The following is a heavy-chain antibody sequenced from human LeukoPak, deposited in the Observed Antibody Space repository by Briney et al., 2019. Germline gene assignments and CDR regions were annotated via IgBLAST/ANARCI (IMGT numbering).Heavy chain of an antibody. CDR3: ARARGSSWLFFDS. J-gene: IGHJ4*02. D-gene: IGHD6-13*01. V-gene: IGHV1-18*04. CDR2: ISAYNGNT. CDR1: GYTFTSFG. Sequence: ASVKVSCKASGYTFTSFGISWVRQAPGQCLEWMGWISAYNGNTNYAQKLQGRVTMTTDTSTSTVYMELRSLTSDDTAVYYCARARGSSWLFFDSWGQGTLVTVSS.